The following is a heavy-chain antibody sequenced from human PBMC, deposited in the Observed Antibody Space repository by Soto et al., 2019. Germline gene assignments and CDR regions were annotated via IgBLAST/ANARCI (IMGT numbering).Heavy chain of an antibody. CDR1: GYTFTNYG. Sequence: QLQLVQSGGEVKKPGASVKVSCKASGYTFTNYGISWVRQAPGQGLEWMGWISGYNGNTNYAQKVRDRLTLTTDPSTSTAYMELGSLRSDDSAMYFCARDGHNSGGYFLHWGQGTLVTVSS. CDR3: ARDGHNSGGYFLH. D-gene: IGHD6-25*01. V-gene: IGHV1-18*01. J-gene: IGHJ4*02. CDR2: ISGYNGNT.